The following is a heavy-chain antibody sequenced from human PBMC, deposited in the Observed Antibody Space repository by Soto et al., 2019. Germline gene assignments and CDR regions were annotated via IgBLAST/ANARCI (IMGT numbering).Heavy chain of an antibody. V-gene: IGHV4-39*01. Sequence: PSETLSLTCTVSGGSISSSSYYWGWIRQPPGKGLEWIAIISYSGNTYYTPSLKSRVTISADTSKNQFSLSLTSVTAADAALYFCARRNYPYYFDYWGHGTLVTVSS. CDR3: ARRNYPYYFDY. CDR2: ISYSGNT. CDR1: GGSISSSSYY. D-gene: IGHD3-10*01. J-gene: IGHJ4*01.